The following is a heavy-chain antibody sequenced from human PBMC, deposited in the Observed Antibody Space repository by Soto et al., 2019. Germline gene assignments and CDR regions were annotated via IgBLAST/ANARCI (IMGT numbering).Heavy chain of an antibody. D-gene: IGHD2-2*01. J-gene: IGHJ4*02. CDR1: GGSISSYY. Sequence: SETLSLTCTVSGGSISSYYWSWIRQPPGKGLEWIGYIYYSGSTNYNPSLKSRVTISVDTSKNQFSLKLSSVTAEDTAVYYCVLTYPNREYCSSTSCYASDYWGRGTLVTVSS. V-gene: IGHV4-59*12. CDR3: VLTYPNREYCSSTSCYASDY. CDR2: IYYSGST.